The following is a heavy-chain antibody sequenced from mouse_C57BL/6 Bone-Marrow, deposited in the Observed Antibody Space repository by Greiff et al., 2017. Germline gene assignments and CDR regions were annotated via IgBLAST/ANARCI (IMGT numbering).Heavy chain of an antibody. J-gene: IGHJ4*01. CDR1: GFTFSSYA. CDR2: ISSGGDYI. CDR3: TRVRRGYAMDY. D-gene: IGHD2-14*01. Sequence: EVKLVESGEGLVKPGGSLKLSCAASGFTFSSYAMSWVRQTPEKRLEWVAYISSGGDYIYYADTVKGRFTISRDNARNTLYLQMSSLKSEDTAMYYCTRVRRGYAMDYWGQGTSVTVSS. V-gene: IGHV5-9-1*02.